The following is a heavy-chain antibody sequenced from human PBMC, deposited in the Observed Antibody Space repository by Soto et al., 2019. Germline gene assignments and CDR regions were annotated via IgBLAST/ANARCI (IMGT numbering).Heavy chain of an antibody. V-gene: IGHV5-51*01. CDR3: ARGGVSTRTFDY. Sequence: PGESLKISCKGCAFNFAGYWIAWVRQMPGKGLELMGIIYPSDSDTRYRPSFQGQVTISADKSISSAYLQWSSLRASDTAMYYCARGGVSTRTFDYWGQGTPVTVSS. CDR1: AFNFAGYW. CDR2: IYPSDSDT. D-gene: IGHD3-3*01. J-gene: IGHJ4*02.